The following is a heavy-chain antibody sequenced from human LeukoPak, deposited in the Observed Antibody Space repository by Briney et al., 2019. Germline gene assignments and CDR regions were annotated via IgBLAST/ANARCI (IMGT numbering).Heavy chain of an antibody. Sequence: GGSLRLSCVASGFNFSSYWMHWARQAPGKGLVWVSRINSDGSSITYADSVKGRFTLSRDNAKNKLYLQMNSLRAEDTAVDYLARNAGVGGKKYWGQGSLVTVSS. J-gene: IGHJ4*02. CDR1: GFNFSSYW. V-gene: IGHV3-74*03. CDR3: ARNAGVGGKKY. D-gene: IGHD1-26*01. CDR2: INSDGSSI.